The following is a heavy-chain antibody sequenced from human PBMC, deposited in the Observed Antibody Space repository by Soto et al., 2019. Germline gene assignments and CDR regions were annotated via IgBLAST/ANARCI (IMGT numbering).Heavy chain of an antibody. V-gene: IGHV1-18*01. CDR1: GYTFTSYG. Sequence: QVQLVQSGAEVKKPGASVKVSCKASGYTFTSYGISWVRQAPGHGHERMGWISAYDGNTNYAQKLQGRVTMTTDTATSTAYMELRSLRSDDTAVYYCARVDVYCSGGSCSSGGLFDPWGQGTLVTDSS. CDR3: ARVDVYCSGGSCSSGGLFDP. J-gene: IGHJ5*02. CDR2: ISAYDGNT. D-gene: IGHD2-15*01.